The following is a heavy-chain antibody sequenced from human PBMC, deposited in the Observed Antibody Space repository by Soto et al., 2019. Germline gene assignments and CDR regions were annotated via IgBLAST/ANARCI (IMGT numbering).Heavy chain of an antibody. Sequence: PGGSLRLSCAASGFTFSSYAMHWVRQAPGKGLEWVAVISYDGSNKYYADSVKGRFTISRDNSKNTLYLQMNSLRAEDTAVYYCASGIGTPALDYWGQGTLVTGSS. CDR3: ASGIGTPALDY. J-gene: IGHJ4*02. V-gene: IGHV3-30-3*01. CDR2: ISYDGSNK. D-gene: IGHD1-1*01. CDR1: GFTFSSYA.